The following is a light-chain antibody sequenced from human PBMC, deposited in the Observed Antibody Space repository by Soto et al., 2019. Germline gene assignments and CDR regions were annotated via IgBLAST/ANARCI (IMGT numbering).Light chain of an antibody. J-gene: IGKJ2*01. CDR3: QQNYSPTTT. Sequence: DIQMTQSPSSLSASVGDRVTITCRASQSIRNYVNWYQQKPGKAPKFLIYVASTLQSGVQSRFSGSGSGTDFTLTISKLQTDDFATYYCQQNYSPTTTFGPWTQLDIK. CDR1: QSIRNY. V-gene: IGKV1-39*01. CDR2: VAS.